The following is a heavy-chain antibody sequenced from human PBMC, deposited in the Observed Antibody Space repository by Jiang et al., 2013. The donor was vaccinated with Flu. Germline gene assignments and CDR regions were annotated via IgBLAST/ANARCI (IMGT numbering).Heavy chain of an antibody. CDR3: ARERSSSWYYFDY. Sequence: AQGFTGRFVFSLDTSVSTAYLQISSLKAEDTAVYYCARERSSSWYYFDYWGQGTLVTVSS. V-gene: IGHV7-4-1*02. D-gene: IGHD6-13*01. J-gene: IGHJ4*02.